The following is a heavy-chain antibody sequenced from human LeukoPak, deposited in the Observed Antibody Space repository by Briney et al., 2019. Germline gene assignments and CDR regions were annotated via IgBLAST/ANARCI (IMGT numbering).Heavy chain of an antibody. CDR1: GFTFSTYW. D-gene: IGHD3-22*01. CDR3: ARDFTPSKYYDNSGYYDY. Sequence: PGGSLRLSCAASGFTFSTYWMHWVRQAPGKGPVWVSRINTDGSSISYADSVEGRFTTSRDNAKNTLYLQMNSLRVEDTAVYYCARDFTPSKYYDNSGYYDYWGQGTLVTVSS. CDR2: INTDGSSI. J-gene: IGHJ4*02. V-gene: IGHV3-74*01.